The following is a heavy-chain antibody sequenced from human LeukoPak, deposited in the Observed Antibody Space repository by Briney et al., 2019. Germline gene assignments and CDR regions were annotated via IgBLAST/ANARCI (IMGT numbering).Heavy chain of an antibody. D-gene: IGHD3-22*01. V-gene: IGHV5-51*01. Sequence: HGESLKISCQGSGYSFTSYWIGWVRQMPGKGLEWMGIIYPGDSDTRYSPSFQGQVTISVDKSISTAYLQWSSLKASDTAMYYCARAGSYYDSSDPTKGDYWGQGTLVTVSS. J-gene: IGHJ4*02. CDR2: IYPGDSDT. CDR1: GYSFTSYW. CDR3: ARAGSYYDSSDPTKGDY.